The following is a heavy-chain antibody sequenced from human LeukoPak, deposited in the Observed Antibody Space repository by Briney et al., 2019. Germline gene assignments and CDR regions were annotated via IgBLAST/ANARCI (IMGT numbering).Heavy chain of an antibody. CDR3: ERDPDYGDYEAY. Sequence: PGGSLRLSCAASGFTFSSYWMSWVRQAPGKGLEWVANIKQDGSEKYYVDSVKGRFTISRDNAKNTLYLQMNSLRAEDTAVYCCERDPDYGDYEAYGGQETLVTVSS. CDR2: IKQDGSEK. V-gene: IGHV3-7*01. D-gene: IGHD4-17*01. J-gene: IGHJ4*02. CDR1: GFTFSSYW.